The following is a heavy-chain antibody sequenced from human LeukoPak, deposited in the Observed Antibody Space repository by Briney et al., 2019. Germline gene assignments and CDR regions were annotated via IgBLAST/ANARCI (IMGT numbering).Heavy chain of an antibody. Sequence: SETLSLTCDFSGVSFSTYYWSWIRQSPAKGLDWIGEVNHSGYTNLNPSLKSRITISVDTSKNQFSLKLSSVTAADTAVYYCARQVYGSDYWGQGTLVTVSS. CDR1: GVSFSTYY. D-gene: IGHD4-17*01. CDR2: VNHSGYT. J-gene: IGHJ4*02. V-gene: IGHV4-34*01. CDR3: ARQVYGSDY.